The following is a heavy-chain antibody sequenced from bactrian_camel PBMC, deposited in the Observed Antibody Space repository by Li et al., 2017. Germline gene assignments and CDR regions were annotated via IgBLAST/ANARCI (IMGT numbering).Heavy chain of an antibody. J-gene: IGHJ4*01. Sequence: VQLVESGGGSVDAGGSLRLSCAASGDTDRRNCMGWFRQSPGKEREGLGTINTGGGSPTYADSVKGRFTISHDSAKNTVYLQMNSLKPEDSAMYYCAAGAPTARADARTLHPNYLGQGTQVTVS. CDR1: GDTDRRNC. D-gene: IGHD1*01. CDR3: AAGAPTARADARTLHPNY. CDR2: INTGGGSP. V-gene: IGHV3S40*01.